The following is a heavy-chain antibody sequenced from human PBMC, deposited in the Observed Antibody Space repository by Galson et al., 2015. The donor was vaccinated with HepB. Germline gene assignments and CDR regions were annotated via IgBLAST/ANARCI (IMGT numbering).Heavy chain of an antibody. V-gene: IGHV1-69*06. CDR1: GGTFSSYA. Sequence: SVKVSCKASGGTFSSYAISWVRQAPGQGLEWMGGIIPIFGTANYAQKFQGRVTITADKSTSTAYMELSSLRSEDTAVYYCAREDTMVRGVPNPLYYYGMDVWGQGTTVTVSS. CDR3: AREDTMVRGVPNPLYYYGMDV. D-gene: IGHD3-10*01. CDR2: IIPIFGTA. J-gene: IGHJ6*02.